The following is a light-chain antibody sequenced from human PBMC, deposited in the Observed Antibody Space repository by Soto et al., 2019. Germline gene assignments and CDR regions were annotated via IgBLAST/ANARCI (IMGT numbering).Light chain of an antibody. J-gene: IGKJ4*01. CDR2: DAS. Sequence: AIQLTQSPSSLSASVGDRVTITCRASQGISSALAWYQQKPGKAPKLLIYDASSLESGVPSRFSGSGSGTDLTPTISSMQPEDYATYYCQQFNNYPLTFGGGTKVEIK. CDR3: QQFNNYPLT. V-gene: IGKV1D-13*01. CDR1: QGISSA.